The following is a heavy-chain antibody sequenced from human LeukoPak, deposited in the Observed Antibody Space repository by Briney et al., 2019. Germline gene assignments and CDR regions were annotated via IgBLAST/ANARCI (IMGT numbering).Heavy chain of an antibody. CDR2: ISGSGGST. V-gene: IGHV3-23*01. Sequence: SGGSLRLSCAASGFTFSSYAMSWVRQAPGKGLEWVSAISGSGGSTYYADSVKGRFTISRDNSKNTLYLQMNSLRAEDTAVYYCAKGSSHYYDFWSGYSHYFDYWGQGTLVTASS. CDR1: GFTFSSYA. J-gene: IGHJ4*02. CDR3: AKGSSHYYDFWSGYSHYFDY. D-gene: IGHD3-3*01.